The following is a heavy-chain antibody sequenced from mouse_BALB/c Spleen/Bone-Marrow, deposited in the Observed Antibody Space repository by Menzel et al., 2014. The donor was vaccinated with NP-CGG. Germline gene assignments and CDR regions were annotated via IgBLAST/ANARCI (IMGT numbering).Heavy chain of an antibody. D-gene: IGHD2-12*01. CDR3: AREKGLRRGAMDY. CDR1: GYAFTNYL. CDR2: INPGSGGT. Sequence: QVQLQQSGAELVRPGTSVKVSCKASGYAFTNYLIEWVKQRPGQGLEWIGVINPGSGGTNYNEKFKGKATLTADKSSSTAYMQLSSLTSDDSAAYFCAREKGLRRGAMDYWGQGTSVTVSS. V-gene: IGHV1-54*01. J-gene: IGHJ4*01.